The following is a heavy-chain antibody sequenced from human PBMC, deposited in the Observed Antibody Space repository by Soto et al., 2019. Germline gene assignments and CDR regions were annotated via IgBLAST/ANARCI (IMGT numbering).Heavy chain of an antibody. V-gene: IGHV4-39*01. CDR1: GGSVSSSSYY. D-gene: IGHD3-10*01. J-gene: IGHJ6*02. CDR3: ATSPRYYYGSGSYYYRHRPYYYGMDV. Sequence: PSETLSLTCTVSGGSVSSSSYYWGWVRQPPGKGLEWIGSVYYSGSTYYNPSLKSRVTISVDTSKNQFPLKLSSVTAADTAVYYCATSPRYYYGSGSYYYRHRPYYYGMDVWGQGTTVTVSS. CDR2: VYYSGST.